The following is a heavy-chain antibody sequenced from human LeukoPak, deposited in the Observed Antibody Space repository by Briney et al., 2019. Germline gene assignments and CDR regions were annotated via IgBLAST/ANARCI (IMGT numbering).Heavy chain of an antibody. D-gene: IGHD4-17*01. CDR1: GGTFSSYA. CDR3: ASLKGHTVTTSDWFDP. Sequence: SVKVSCKASGGTFSSYAISWVRQAPGQGLEWMGGIIPIFGTANYAQKFQGRVTITADKSTSTAYMELSSLRSEDTAVYYCASLKGHTVTTSDWFDPWGQGTLVTVSS. CDR2: IIPIFGTA. J-gene: IGHJ5*02. V-gene: IGHV1-69*06.